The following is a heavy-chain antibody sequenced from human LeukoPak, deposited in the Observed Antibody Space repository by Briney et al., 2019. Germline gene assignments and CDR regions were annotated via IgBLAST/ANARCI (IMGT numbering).Heavy chain of an antibody. CDR1: GFTFSSYA. Sequence: GGSLRLSCAASGFTFSSYAMNWVHQAPGKGLEWVSSISETGGSTYYADSVKGRFAISRDNSENTLYLQMNSLRAADTAVYYCAKPRVHDRFEFDYWGQGTLVTVSS. CDR3: AKPRVHDRFEFDY. J-gene: IGHJ4*02. CDR2: ISETGGST. V-gene: IGHV3-23*01. D-gene: IGHD1-1*01.